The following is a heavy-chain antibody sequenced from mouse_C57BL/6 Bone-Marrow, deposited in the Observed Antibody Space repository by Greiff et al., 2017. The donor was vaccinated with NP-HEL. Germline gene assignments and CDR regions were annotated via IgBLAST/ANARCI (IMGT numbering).Heavy chain of an antibody. CDR3: AREGNYGSSYAWFAY. D-gene: IGHD1-1*01. CDR2: IDPNSGGT. Sequence: QQSCKASGYTFTSYWMHWVKRRPGRGLEWIGRIDPNSGGTKYNEKFKSKATLTVDKPSSTAYMQLSSLTSEDSAVYYCAREGNYGSSYAWFAYWGQGTLVTVSA. CDR1: GYTFTSYW. J-gene: IGHJ3*01. V-gene: IGHV1-72*01.